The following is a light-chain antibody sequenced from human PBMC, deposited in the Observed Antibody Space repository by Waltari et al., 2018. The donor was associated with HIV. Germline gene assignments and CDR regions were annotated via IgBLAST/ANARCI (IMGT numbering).Light chain of an antibody. CDR2: WAS. Sequence: DIVMTQSPDSLAVSLGERATINCKSSQSVLFSSQNKNYLAWYQQKPGQPPKLLISWASARESVVPDRFSGGGSGTDFTLTISSLQAEDVAVYFCQQYFISPPTFGRGTKLEI. V-gene: IGKV4-1*01. CDR3: QQYFISPPT. J-gene: IGKJ2*01. CDR1: QSVLFSSQNKNY.